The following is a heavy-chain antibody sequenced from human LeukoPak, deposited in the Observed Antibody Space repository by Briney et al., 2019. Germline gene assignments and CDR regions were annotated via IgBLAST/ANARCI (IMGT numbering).Heavy chain of an antibody. CDR1: VGSFSGSYY. D-gene: IGHD5-12*01. V-gene: IGHV4-39*07. CDR2: LYSGGRV. CDR3: ARSGSGYLRYYFDY. Sequence: SETLSLTCSVSVGSFSGSYYWVWIRQPPGKGLEWIGSLYSGGRVYYNPSLMSRVTTSVDTSKNLFSLKLTSVTAADTAVYYCARSGSGYLRYYFDYWGQGTLVTVSS. J-gene: IGHJ4*02.